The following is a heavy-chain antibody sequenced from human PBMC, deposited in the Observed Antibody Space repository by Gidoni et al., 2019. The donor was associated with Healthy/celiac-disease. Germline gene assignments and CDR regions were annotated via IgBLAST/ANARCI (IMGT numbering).Heavy chain of an antibody. CDR3: ARVRHMVRGPFGY. CDR1: GSTFTSYD. V-gene: IGHV1-8*01. J-gene: IGHJ4*02. Sequence: QVQLVQSGAEVKKPGASGKVSCKASGSTFTSYDINWVRQATGQGFEWMGWMNPNSGNTGYAQKFQGRVTMTRNTSISTAYMELSSLRSEDTAVYYCARVRHMVRGPFGYWGQGTLVTVSS. D-gene: IGHD3-10*01. CDR2: MNPNSGNT.